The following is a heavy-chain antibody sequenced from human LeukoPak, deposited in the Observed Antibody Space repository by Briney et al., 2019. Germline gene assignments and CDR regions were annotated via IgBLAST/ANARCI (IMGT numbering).Heavy chain of an antibody. Sequence: SVKVSCKASGGTFRSYAISWVRQAPGQGLEWMGGIIPIFGTANYARKFQGRVTITADESTSTAYMELSSLRSEDTAMYYCASSKDYHDSSGYARTLDYWGQGTLVTVSS. V-gene: IGHV1-69*13. J-gene: IGHJ4*02. CDR1: GGTFRSYA. CDR3: ASSKDYHDSSGYARTLDY. CDR2: IIPIFGTA. D-gene: IGHD3-22*01.